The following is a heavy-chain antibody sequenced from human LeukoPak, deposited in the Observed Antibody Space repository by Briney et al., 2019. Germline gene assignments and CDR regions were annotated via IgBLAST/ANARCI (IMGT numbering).Heavy chain of an antibody. CDR3: ARDLLGDYGYFDY. CDR1: GYTFTGYY. J-gene: IGHJ4*02. V-gene: IGHV1-2*02. CDR2: INPNSGGT. D-gene: IGHD4-17*01. Sequence: ASVKVSCKASGYTFTGYYMHWVRQAPGQGLEWMGWINPNSGGTNYAQKFQGRVTMTRDTSTSTVYMELSSLRSEDTAVYYCARDLLGDYGYFDYWGQGTLVTVSS.